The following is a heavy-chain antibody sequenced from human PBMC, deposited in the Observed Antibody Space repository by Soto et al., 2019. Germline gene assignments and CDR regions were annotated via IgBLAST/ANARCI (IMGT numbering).Heavy chain of an antibody. V-gene: IGHV3-72*01. Sequence: PGGSLRLSCAASGFAFIDQYMDWVLQAPGKGLEWVARIRSKANSYGTEYAASVKGRFTISRDDSKNAVYLQMDSLEPEDTAVYYCACSWNNPRKLDHWGQGTLVTVSS. D-gene: IGHD1-1*01. CDR1: GFAFIDQY. CDR3: ACSWNNPRKLDH. CDR2: IRSKANSYGT. J-gene: IGHJ4*02.